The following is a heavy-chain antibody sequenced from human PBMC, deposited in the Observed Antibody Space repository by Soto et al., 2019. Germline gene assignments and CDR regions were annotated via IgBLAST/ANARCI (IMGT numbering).Heavy chain of an antibody. CDR3: ARDYYDSSGYGAFDI. Sequence: SETLSLTCAVSGGSISSGGCFWSWIRQPPGKGLEWIGDIYHSGSTYYNPSLKSRVTISVDTSKNQFSLKLSSVTAADTAVYYCARDYYDSSGYGAFDIWGQGTMVTVSS. V-gene: IGHV4-30-2*01. J-gene: IGHJ3*02. CDR1: GGSISSGGCF. D-gene: IGHD3-22*01. CDR2: IYHSGST.